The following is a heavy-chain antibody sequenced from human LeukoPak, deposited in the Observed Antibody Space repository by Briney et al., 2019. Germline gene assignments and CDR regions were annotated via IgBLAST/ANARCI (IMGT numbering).Heavy chain of an antibody. D-gene: IGHD1-26*01. Sequence: GGSLRLSCAASGFTFSRRWMDWVRQVPGKGLEWVANMNEDGSVKNYVDSVRGRFTVSRDNAQNSLYLQMNSLRAEDTAVYYCMAESSAPWEGYWGQGALVTVSS. CDR1: GFTFSRRW. CDR3: MAESSAPWEGY. J-gene: IGHJ4*02. CDR2: MNEDGSVK. V-gene: IGHV3-7*01.